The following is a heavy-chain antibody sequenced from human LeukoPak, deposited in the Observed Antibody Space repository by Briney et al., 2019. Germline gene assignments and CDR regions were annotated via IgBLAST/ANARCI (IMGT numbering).Heavy chain of an antibody. V-gene: IGHV1-2*02. J-gene: IGHJ3*02. D-gene: IGHD3-22*01. CDR1: GYAFIDYY. CDR3: ARGGDFYDSSGYYDDAFDI. Sequence: ASVKVSCKASGYAFIDYYMNWVRPAPGQGLEWMGWINPKSGGTNYAQKFQGRVTMTRDTSINTAYLELTRLRSDDTAVYYCARGGDFYDSSGYYDDAFDIWGRGTMVTVSS. CDR2: INPKSGGT.